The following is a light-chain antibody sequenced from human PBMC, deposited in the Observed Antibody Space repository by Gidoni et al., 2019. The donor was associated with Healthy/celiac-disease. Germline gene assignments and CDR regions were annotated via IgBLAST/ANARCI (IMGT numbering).Light chain of an antibody. CDR3: QQYNNWPRT. CDR2: CAS. V-gene: IGKV3-15*01. Sequence: ELVMTQPPATLSVSPGERATLACRASQRVSSNLAWYQQKPGQAPRLLIYCASTRATGIPARVSGSGSGTEFTLTISSLQSEDFAVYYCQQYNNWPRTFGQGTKLEIK. CDR1: QRVSSN. J-gene: IGKJ2*01.